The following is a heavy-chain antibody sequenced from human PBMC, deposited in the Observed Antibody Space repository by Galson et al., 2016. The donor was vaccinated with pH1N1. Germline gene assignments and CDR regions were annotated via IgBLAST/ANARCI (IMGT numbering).Heavy chain of an antibody. D-gene: IGHD5-12*01. CDR3: ARLAGSGDKPWFFDL. J-gene: IGHJ2*01. Sequence: QSGAEVKKPGESVKISCKGSGYSFSTSWIGWVRQMPGKGLEWMGIIYPRDSDTHYSPSFQGQVTISADTSISTAYLQWSSLQASDNAMFFCARLAGSGDKPWFFDLWGRGTLGSFSS. CDR1: GYSFSTSW. V-gene: IGHV5-51*01. CDR2: IYPRDSDT.